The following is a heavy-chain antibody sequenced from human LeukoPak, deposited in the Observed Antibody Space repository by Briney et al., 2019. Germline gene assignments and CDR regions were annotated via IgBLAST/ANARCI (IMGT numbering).Heavy chain of an antibody. V-gene: IGHV3-49*04. D-gene: IGHD3-22*01. CDR3: TTYYYNRSGYYSPFDF. J-gene: IGHJ4*02. Sequence: PGGSLRLSCTTSGFTFCDYAMSWVRQAPGKGLEWVSFIRSKGYGGTTEYAASVEGRFTISRDDSKSIVYLQMNSLKAEDTAVYYCTTYYYNRSGYYSPFDFWGQGTLVTVSS. CDR1: GFTFCDYA. CDR2: IRSKGYGGTT.